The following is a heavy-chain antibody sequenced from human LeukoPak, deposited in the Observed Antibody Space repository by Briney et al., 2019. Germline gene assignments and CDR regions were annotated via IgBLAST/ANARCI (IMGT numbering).Heavy chain of an antibody. D-gene: IGHD2-2*01. CDR2: IYTSGST. CDR3: ARGYCSSTSCYVDAFDI. CDR1: GGSISSGSYY. J-gene: IGHJ3*02. Sequence: SQTLSLTCTVSGGSISSGSYYWSWVRQPAGKGLEWIGRIYTSGSTNYNPSLNSRVTISLDTSKNQFSLKLSSVTAADTAVYYCARGYCSSTSCYVDAFDIWGQGTMVTVSS. V-gene: IGHV4-61*02.